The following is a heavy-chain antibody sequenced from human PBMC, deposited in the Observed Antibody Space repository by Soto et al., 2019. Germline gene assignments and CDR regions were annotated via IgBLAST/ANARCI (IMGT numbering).Heavy chain of an antibody. V-gene: IGHV1-69*01. Sequence: QVQLVQSGAEVKKPGSSVKVSCKASGGTFSSYAISWVRQAPGQGLEWMGGIIPIFGTANYAQKCQGRVTITADESTSTAYMELSSLRSEDTAVYYCARAFIQDIVVVPAAYYYYYGMDVWGQGTTVTVSS. D-gene: IGHD2-2*01. CDR1: GGTFSSYA. CDR2: IIPIFGTA. CDR3: ARAFIQDIVVVPAAYYYYYGMDV. J-gene: IGHJ6*02.